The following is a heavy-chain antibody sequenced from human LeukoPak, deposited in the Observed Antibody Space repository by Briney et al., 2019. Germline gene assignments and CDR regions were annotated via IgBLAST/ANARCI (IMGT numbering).Heavy chain of an antibody. CDR1: GFTFSSYS. CDR2: ISSSSSYI. D-gene: IGHD2-2*01. Sequence: PGGSLRLSCAASGFTFSSYSMNWVRQAPGKGLEWVSSISSSSSYIYYADSVKGRFTISRDNAKNSLYLQMNSLRAEDTAVYYCARDSVYCTSTSCYLDYWGQGTLVTVSS. V-gene: IGHV3-21*01. J-gene: IGHJ4*02. CDR3: ARDSVYCTSTSCYLDY.